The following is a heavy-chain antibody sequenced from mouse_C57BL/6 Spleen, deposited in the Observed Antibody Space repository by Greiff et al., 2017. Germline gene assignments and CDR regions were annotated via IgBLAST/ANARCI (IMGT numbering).Heavy chain of an antibody. D-gene: IGHD1-1*01. V-gene: IGHV1-61*01. Sequence: QVQLQQSGAELVRPGSSVKLSCKASGYTFTSYWMDWVKQRPGQGLEWIGNIYPSDSETHYNQKFKDKATLTVDKSSSTAYMQLSSLTSEDSAVYYCAREDYYYGSSYYFAYWGQGTLVTVSA. CDR3: AREDYYYGSSYYFAY. CDR2: IYPSDSET. J-gene: IGHJ3*01. CDR1: GYTFTSYW.